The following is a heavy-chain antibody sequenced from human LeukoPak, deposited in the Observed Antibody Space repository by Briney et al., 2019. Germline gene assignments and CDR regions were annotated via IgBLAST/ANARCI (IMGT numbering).Heavy chain of an antibody. CDR2: IIPIFGTA. Sequence: GASVKASCKASGGTFSSYAISWVRQAPGQGLEWMGGIIPIFGTANYAQKFQGRVTITADESTSTAYMELSSLRSEDTAVYYCATRLYSSSSAWGQGTLVTVSS. CDR1: GGTFSSYA. CDR3: ATRLYSSSSA. D-gene: IGHD6-6*01. J-gene: IGHJ4*02. V-gene: IGHV1-69*13.